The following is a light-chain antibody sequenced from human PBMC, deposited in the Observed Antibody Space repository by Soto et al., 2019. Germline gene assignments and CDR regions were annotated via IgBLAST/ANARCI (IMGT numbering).Light chain of an antibody. V-gene: IGLV3-21*01. J-gene: IGLJ2*01. CDR1: NVGSRS. CDR3: QVWGATGDQVV. CDR2: YDS. Sequence: SYELTQPPSVSVAPGETARISCGGNNVGSRSVHWYQQKPGQAPFLVIYYDSDRPSGIPERFSGSNSGNTATLIISRVEAGAQADYYCQVWGATGDQVVFGGGTKLTVL.